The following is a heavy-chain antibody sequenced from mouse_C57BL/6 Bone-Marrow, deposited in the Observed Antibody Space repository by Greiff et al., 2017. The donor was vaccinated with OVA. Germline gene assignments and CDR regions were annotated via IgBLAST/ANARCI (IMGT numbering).Heavy chain of an antibody. CDR2: INPSNGGT. D-gene: IGHD1-1*01. J-gene: IGHJ3*01. CDR3: ARREIYYYGSSSWFAY. Sequence: QVQLQQPGTELVKPGASVKLSCKASGYTFTSYWMHWVKQRPGQGLEWIGNINPSNGGTNYNEKFKSKATLTVDKSSSTAYMQLSSLTSEDSAVYYCARREIYYYGSSSWFAYWGQGTLVTVSA. CDR1: GYTFTSYW. V-gene: IGHV1-53*01.